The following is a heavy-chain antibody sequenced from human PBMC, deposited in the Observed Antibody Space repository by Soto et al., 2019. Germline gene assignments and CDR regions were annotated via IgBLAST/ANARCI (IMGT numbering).Heavy chain of an antibody. D-gene: IGHD3-10*01. Sequence: PGQSLRHSCAASGFTFRSYGMHWFLQAPGKGLEWVAVIWYDGSNKYYADSVKGRFTISRDNSKNTLYLQMNSLRAEDTAVYYCARDEGLGVNYYYYGMDVWGQGT. CDR2: IWYDGSNK. CDR1: GFTFRSYG. CDR3: ARDEGLGVNYYYYGMDV. V-gene: IGHV3-33*01. J-gene: IGHJ6*02.